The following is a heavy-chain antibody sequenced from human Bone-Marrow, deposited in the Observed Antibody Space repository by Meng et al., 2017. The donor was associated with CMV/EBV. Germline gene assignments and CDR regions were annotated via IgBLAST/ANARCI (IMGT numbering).Heavy chain of an antibody. Sequence: GESLKISCAASGFTFSSYWMSWVRQAPGKGLEWVANIKQDGSEKYYVDSVKGRFTISRDNAENSLYLQMNSLRAEDTAVYYCARRPGYFDYWGQGTLVTVSS. CDR3: ARRPGYFDY. CDR2: IKQDGSEK. V-gene: IGHV3-7*01. CDR1: GFTFSSYW. J-gene: IGHJ4*02. D-gene: IGHD1-1*01.